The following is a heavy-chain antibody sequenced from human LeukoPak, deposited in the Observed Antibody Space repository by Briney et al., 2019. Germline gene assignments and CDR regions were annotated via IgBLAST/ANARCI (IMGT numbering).Heavy chain of an antibody. J-gene: IGHJ6*03. D-gene: IGHD3-22*01. CDR3: TRGSIAYYYMDV. CDR2: IYYSGST. Sequence: SETLSLTCTVSGGSISSGSYYWSWIRQPAGKGLKWIGYIYYSGSTNYNPSLKSRVTISVDTSKNQFSLKLSSVTAADTAVYYCTRGSIAYYYMDVWGKGTTVTISS. CDR1: GGSISSGSYY. V-gene: IGHV4-61*10.